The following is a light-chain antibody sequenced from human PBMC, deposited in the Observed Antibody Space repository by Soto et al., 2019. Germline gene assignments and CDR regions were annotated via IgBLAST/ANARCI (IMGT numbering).Light chain of an antibody. CDR1: QSISSY. CDR2: AAS. V-gene: IGKV1-9*01. Sequence: DIQMTQSPSSLSASVGDRATITCRASQSISSYLNWYLQKPGKAPKLLIYAASTLQSGAPSRLSGSGSGTEFTLTISSLQPEDFATYYCQQLKSNLITFGQGTRLEIK. J-gene: IGKJ5*01. CDR3: QQLKSNLIT.